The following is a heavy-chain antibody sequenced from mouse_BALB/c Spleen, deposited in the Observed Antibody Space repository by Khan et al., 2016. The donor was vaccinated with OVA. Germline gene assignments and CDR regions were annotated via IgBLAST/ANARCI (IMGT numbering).Heavy chain of an antibody. D-gene: IGHD1-1*01. J-gene: IGHJ3*01. Sequence: EVQLVESGGDFVRPGGSLKLSCAASGFTFSTYGMSWVRQTPDKRLDWVATINTGGAYTYYPESVKGRFPISRDNAKNTLYLQLSSLKSEDTAIYYCARLAYYYNGEGFAYWGQGTLVTVSA. CDR3: ARLAYYYNGEGFAY. CDR1: GFTFSTYG. CDR2: INTGGAYT. V-gene: IGHV5-6*01.